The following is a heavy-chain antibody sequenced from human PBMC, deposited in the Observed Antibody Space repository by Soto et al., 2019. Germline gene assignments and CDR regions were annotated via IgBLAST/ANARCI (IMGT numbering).Heavy chain of an antibody. D-gene: IGHD1-7*01. CDR2: ISANGQGI. Sequence: GGSLRLSCADSGFTFSTYALSWVRQAPGKGLEWVSAISANGQGIYYADSVRGRFTISRDNSKNTIFLHMDSLRAEDTAVYYCAKDRNYPRDQFHYWGQGTLVT. CDR1: GFTFSTYA. CDR3: AKDRNYPRDQFHY. J-gene: IGHJ4*02. V-gene: IGHV3-23*01.